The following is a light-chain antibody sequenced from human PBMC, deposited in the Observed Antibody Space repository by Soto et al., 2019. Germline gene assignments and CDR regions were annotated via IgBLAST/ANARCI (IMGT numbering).Light chain of an antibody. V-gene: IGKV3-20*01. CDR2: GAS. CDR1: QSY. Sequence: EIVLRQSPGTLSLSPGERATLSCRASQSYLAWYQQKPGQAPRLLIYGASSRATGIPDRFSGSGSGTDFTLTISRLEPEDFAVYYCQQYDDSPPWTFGQGTKV. CDR3: QQYDDSPPWT. J-gene: IGKJ1*01.